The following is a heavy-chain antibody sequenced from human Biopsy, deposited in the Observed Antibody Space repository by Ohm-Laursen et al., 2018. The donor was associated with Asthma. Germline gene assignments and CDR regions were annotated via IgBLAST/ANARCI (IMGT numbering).Heavy chain of an antibody. D-gene: IGHD2-2*01. CDR3: ARKAGSCISRTCYSLDF. CDR1: GGTFNTYV. CDR2: INSVFGTT. V-gene: IGHV1-69*13. J-gene: IGHJ4*02. Sequence: SVKVSCKSLGGTFNTYVIGWVRQAPGQGLEWMGGINSVFGTTTYPQKFQDRVTITADDSTSTVYMELSSLRSEETAVYFCARKAGSCISRTCYSLDFWGQGTLVTVSS.